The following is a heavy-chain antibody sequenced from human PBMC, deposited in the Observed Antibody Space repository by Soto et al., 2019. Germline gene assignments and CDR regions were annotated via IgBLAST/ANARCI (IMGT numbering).Heavy chain of an antibody. CDR3: ARLLLWPPHY. CDR2: SKSDGSRT. CDR1: GFTFNNYW. J-gene: IGHJ4*02. V-gene: IGHV3-74*01. D-gene: IGHD3-10*01. Sequence: GGSLRLSCAASGFTFNNYWMHWVRQAPGKGPEWVSRSKSDGSRTSYLDSVKGRFTISRDNAKNSLYLQMNSLRAEDTAVYYCARLLLWPPHYWGQGTLVTVSS.